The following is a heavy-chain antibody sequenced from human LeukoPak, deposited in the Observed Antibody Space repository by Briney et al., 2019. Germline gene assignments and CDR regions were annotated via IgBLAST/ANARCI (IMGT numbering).Heavy chain of an antibody. CDR1: GYTFTSYG. Sequence: ASVKVSCKASGYTFTSYGISWVRQAPGQGLEWMGWISAYNGNTNYAQKLQGRVTMTTDTSTSTAYMELRSLRSDDTAVYYCARRGMGYSGSVFFDYWGQGTLVTVSS. V-gene: IGHV1-18*01. CDR2: ISAYNGNT. D-gene: IGHD1-26*01. J-gene: IGHJ4*02. CDR3: ARRGMGYSGSVFFDY.